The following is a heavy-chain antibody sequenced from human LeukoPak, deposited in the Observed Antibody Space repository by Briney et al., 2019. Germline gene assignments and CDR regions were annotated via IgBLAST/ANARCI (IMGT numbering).Heavy chain of an antibody. CDR2: LIGSSGST. V-gene: IGHV3-23*01. D-gene: IGHD5-12*01. Sequence: PGGSLRLSCAASEFTFSSFAMSWVRQAPGKGLEWVSVLIGSSGSTDYADSVKGRFTISRDKSKNTLFLQMNSLRAEDTAIYFCAKGAYDYIEMGYFDSWGQGNPGHRLL. CDR1: EFTFSSFA. CDR3: AKGAYDYIEMGYFDS. J-gene: IGHJ4*02.